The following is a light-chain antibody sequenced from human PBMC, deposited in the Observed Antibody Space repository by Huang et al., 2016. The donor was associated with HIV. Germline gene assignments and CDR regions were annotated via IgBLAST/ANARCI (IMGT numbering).Light chain of an antibody. Sequence: EIVLTQSPGTLSLSPGERATLSCRASQSVSSTYLAWYQQKPGQAPRLLIDGASSRATGIPDRFSGSGSGTDFTLTISRLEPEDFAAYYCHQFGSSPWTFGQGTKVQVK. V-gene: IGKV3-20*01. CDR3: HQFGSSPWT. CDR2: GAS. J-gene: IGKJ1*01. CDR1: QSVSSTY.